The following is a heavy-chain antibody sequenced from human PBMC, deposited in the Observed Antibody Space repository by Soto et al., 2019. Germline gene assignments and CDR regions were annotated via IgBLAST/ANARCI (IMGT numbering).Heavy chain of an antibody. J-gene: IGHJ4*02. Sequence: ASVKVSCKASGYTFTSYAMHWVRQAPGQRLEWMGWINAGNGNTKYSQKFQGRVTITRDTSASTAYMELSSLRSEDTAVYYCARGYRIQLWTYFDYWGQGTLVTVS. CDR1: GYTFTSYA. V-gene: IGHV1-3*01. CDR3: ARGYRIQLWTYFDY. D-gene: IGHD5-18*01. CDR2: INAGNGNT.